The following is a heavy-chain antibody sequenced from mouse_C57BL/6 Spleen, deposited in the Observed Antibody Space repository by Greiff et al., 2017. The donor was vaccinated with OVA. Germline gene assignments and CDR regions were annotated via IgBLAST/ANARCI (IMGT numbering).Heavy chain of an antibody. D-gene: IGHD2-4*01. CDR1: GYTFTDYN. Sequence: EVHLVESGPELVKPGASVKIPCKASGYTFTDYNMDWVKQSHGKSLEWIGDINPNNGGTIYNQKFKGKATLTVDKSSSTAYMELRSLTSEDTAVYYCAREGGLRLDYWGQGTTLTVSS. CDR2: INPNNGGT. CDR3: AREGGLRLDY. V-gene: IGHV1-18*01. J-gene: IGHJ2*01.